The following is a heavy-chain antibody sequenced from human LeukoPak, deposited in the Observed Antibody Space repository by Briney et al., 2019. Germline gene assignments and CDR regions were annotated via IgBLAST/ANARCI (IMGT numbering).Heavy chain of an antibody. D-gene: IGHD3-3*02. CDR3: ARDHLGPDY. V-gene: IGHV3-7*01. Sequence: GGSLRLSCAASGFTFSNFWMSWVRQAPGKGLEWVAKIKQDGSEKYYVDSVKGRFTISRDNAKSSLYLQMNNQRAEDTAVYFCARDHLGPDYWGQGTLVTVSS. CDR1: GFTFSNFW. J-gene: IGHJ4*02. CDR2: IKQDGSEK.